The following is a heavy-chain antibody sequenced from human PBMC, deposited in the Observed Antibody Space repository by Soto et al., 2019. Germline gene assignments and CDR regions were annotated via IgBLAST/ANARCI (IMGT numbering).Heavy chain of an antibody. CDR2: INHSGST. CDR1: GGSLSGYY. CDR3: ARGWGRIFDY. V-gene: IGHV4-34*01. Sequence: QVQLQQWGAGLLKPSETLSLTCAVYGGSLSGYYWSWIRQPPGKGLEWMEEINHSGSTNYNPSLKSRVTISFDTSKNQFSLKLSSVTAADTAVYYCARGWGRIFDYWGQGTLVNVSS. D-gene: IGHD7-27*01. J-gene: IGHJ4*02.